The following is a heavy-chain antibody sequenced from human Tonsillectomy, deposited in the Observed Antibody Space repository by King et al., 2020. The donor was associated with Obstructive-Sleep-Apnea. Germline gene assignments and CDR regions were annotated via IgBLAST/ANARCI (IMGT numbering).Heavy chain of an antibody. CDR3: AKESIVGATSYNWFDP. CDR1: GFTFSSYG. V-gene: IGHV3-30*18. D-gene: IGHD1-26*01. J-gene: IGHJ5*02. Sequence: QVQLVESGGGVVQPGRSLRLSCAASGFTFSSYGMHWVRQAPGKGLEWVAVISYDGSNKYYADSVKGRFTISRDNSKNTLYLQMNSLRAEDTAVYYCAKESIVGATSYNWFDPWGQGTLVTVSS. CDR2: ISYDGSNK.